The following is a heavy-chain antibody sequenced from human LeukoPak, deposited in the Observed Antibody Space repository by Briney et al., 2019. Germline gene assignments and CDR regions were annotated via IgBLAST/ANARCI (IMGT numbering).Heavy chain of an antibody. D-gene: IGHD3-16*01. CDR2: LYYSGSN. CDR3: ARVGGGALDY. CDR1: GGTVSSGSYN. V-gene: IGHV4-61*01. J-gene: IGHJ4*02. Sequence: SETLSLTCTVSGGTVSSGSYNWSWIRPPPGQGLVWIGYLYYSGSNNYNPSLKSRVTISVDTSRNQFSLKLSSVTAADTAVYYCARVGGGALDYWGQGTLVTVSS.